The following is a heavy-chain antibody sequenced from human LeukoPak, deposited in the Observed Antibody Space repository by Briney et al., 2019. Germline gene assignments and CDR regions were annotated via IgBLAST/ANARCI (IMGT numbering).Heavy chain of an antibody. J-gene: IGHJ5*02. CDR1: GYTFTSYD. Sequence: GGPVKVSCKASGYTFTSYDINWVRQATGQGLEWMGWMNPNSGNTGYAQKLQGRVTMTTDTSTSTAYMELRSLRSDDTAVYYCARDQGSYDYVWGRIGFDPWGQGTLVTVSS. V-gene: IGHV1-8*01. CDR2: MNPNSGNT. CDR3: ARDQGSYDYVWGRIGFDP. D-gene: IGHD3-16*01.